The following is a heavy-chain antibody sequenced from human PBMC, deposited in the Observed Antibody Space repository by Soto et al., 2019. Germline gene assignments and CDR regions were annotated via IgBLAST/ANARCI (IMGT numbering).Heavy chain of an antibody. D-gene: IGHD2-15*01. J-gene: IGHJ6*03. CDR3: ATHRGYCSGGSCYSGGYEDYYYYMDV. Sequence: GGSLRLSCAASGFTFSSYAMSWVRQAPGKGLEWVSAISGSGGSTYYADSVKGRFTISRDNSKNTLYLQMNSLRAEDTAVYYCATHRGYCSGGSCYSGGYEDYYYYMDVWGKGTTVTVSS. CDR1: GFTFSSYA. CDR2: ISGSGGST. V-gene: IGHV3-23*01.